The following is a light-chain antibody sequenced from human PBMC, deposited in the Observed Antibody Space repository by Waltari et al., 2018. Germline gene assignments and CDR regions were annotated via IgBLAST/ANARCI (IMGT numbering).Light chain of an antibody. CDR2: GAS. V-gene: IGKV1-39*01. CDR1: QSIITY. CDR3: QQSYSSPYT. J-gene: IGKJ2*01. Sequence: DIQMTQSPSSLSASVGDRVTITCRASQSIITYLNWYQQKPGKAPNLLISGASSLHTGVPSRFSGSGSVTDFTLTISSLQPEDFAIYYCQQSYSSPYTFGQGTKVE.